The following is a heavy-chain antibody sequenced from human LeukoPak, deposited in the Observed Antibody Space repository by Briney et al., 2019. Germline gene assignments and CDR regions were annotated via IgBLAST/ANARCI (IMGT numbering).Heavy chain of an antibody. D-gene: IGHD6-19*01. V-gene: IGHV3-66*02. CDR1: GFTVSSKY. J-gene: IGHJ4*02. Sequence: GGSLRLSCAASGFTVSSKYMSWVRQAPGKGLEWVSVIYSGGSTYYAGSVKGRFTISRDNSKNTLYLQMNSLRAEDTAVYYCARFAIAVAGCALDYWGQGTLVTVSS. CDR2: IYSGGST. CDR3: ARFAIAVAGCALDY.